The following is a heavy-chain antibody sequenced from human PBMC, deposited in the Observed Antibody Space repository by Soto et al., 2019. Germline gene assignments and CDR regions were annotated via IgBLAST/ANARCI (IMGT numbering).Heavy chain of an antibody. Sequence: EVQLLESGGGVVQPGGSLRLSCAASGFTFSSYGMIWVRQAPGKGLEWVSGITGSGGSTYYADAVKGRFTISRDNSKNTLYLQINSLRADDTAVYYCAKVMGSSWYEDYWGQGTLVTVSS. V-gene: IGHV3-23*01. CDR1: GFTFSSYG. J-gene: IGHJ4*02. CDR3: AKVMGSSWYEDY. D-gene: IGHD6-13*01. CDR2: ITGSGGST.